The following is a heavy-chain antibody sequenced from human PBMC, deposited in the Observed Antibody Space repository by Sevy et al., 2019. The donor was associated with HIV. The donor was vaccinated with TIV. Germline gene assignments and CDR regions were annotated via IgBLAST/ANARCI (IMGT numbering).Heavy chain of an antibody. Sequence: SETLSLTCTVSGGSISSYYWSWIRQPAGKGLEWIGRIYTSGSTNYNPSLKSRVTMSVDTSKNQFSLKLSSVTAADTAVYYCARDQLWYSYYYYGMDVWGQGTLVTVSS. CDR1: GGSISSYY. CDR3: ARDQLWYSYYYYGMDV. J-gene: IGHJ6*02. CDR2: IYTSGST. D-gene: IGHD5-18*01. V-gene: IGHV4-4*07.